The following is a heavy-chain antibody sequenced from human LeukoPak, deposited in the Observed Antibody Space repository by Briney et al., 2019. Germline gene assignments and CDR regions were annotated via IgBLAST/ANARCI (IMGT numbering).Heavy chain of an antibody. D-gene: IGHD1-26*01. CDR1: GFTFSSYW. J-gene: IGHJ3*02. CDR3: ARVGGSNAFDI. Sequence: GGSLRLSCAASGFTFSSYWVHWVSQAPGKGLVWVSPINSDGSSTSYADSVKGRFTISRDNAKNTLSLQMNSLRAEDTAVYYCARVGGSNAFDIWGQGTMVIVSS. CDR2: INSDGSST. V-gene: IGHV3-74*01.